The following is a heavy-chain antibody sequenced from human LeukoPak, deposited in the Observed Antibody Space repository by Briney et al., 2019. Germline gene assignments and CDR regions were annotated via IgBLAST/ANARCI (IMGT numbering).Heavy chain of an antibody. CDR3: ARGYDSPYYYYMDV. CDR2: IYTSGIT. J-gene: IGHJ6*03. Sequence: SETLSLTCTVSGGSISSSSYYWGWIRQPPGKGLEWIGRIYTSGITNYNPSLKSRVTMSVDTSKNQFSLKLSSVTAADTAVYYCARGYDSPYYYYMDVWGKGTTVTISS. D-gene: IGHD3-3*01. CDR1: GGSISSSSYY. V-gene: IGHV4-39*07.